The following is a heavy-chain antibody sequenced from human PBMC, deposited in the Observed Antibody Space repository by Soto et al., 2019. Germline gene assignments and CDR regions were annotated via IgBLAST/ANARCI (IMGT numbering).Heavy chain of an antibody. CDR3: ARSLFYSDSDWYYFEFTY. D-gene: IGHD2-21*01. CDR2: IISNDDK. CDR1: GFSLTDTRMG. V-gene: IGHV2-26*01. J-gene: IGHJ4*02. Sequence: SGPTLVNPTETLTLPCSVSGFSLTDTRMGVSWIRQAPGKALEWLAHIISNDDKSYSTSLKSRLTISKDTSKSQVVLRMTNMDPVDTGRYYCARSLFYSDSDWYYFEFTYWGPGNLVTGSS.